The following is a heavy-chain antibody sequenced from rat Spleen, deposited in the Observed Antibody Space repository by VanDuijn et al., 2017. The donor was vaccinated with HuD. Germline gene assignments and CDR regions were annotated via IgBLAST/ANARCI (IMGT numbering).Heavy chain of an antibody. D-gene: IGHD1-5*01. J-gene: IGHJ2*01. Sequence: EVQLVESGGGLVQPGRSLTLSCVVSGFIFSDYNMAWVRQAPTKGLEWVATISYDGSSTFYRDSVKGRYIISRDNAKSTLFLQMDSLRSEDTATYYCTTGTTLGWWGQGVMVTVSS. CDR3: TTGTTLGW. V-gene: IGHV5-7*01. CDR2: ISYDGSST. CDR1: GFIFSDYN.